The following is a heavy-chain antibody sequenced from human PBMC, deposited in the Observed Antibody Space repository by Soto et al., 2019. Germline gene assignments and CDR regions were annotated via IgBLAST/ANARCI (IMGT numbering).Heavy chain of an antibody. V-gene: IGHV3-23*01. CDR1: GFTFSSYA. Sequence: EVQLLESGGGLVQPGGSLRLSCAASGFTFSSYAMSWVRQAPGKGLEWVSAISGSGGSTYYADSVKGRFTISRDNSKNTLYLQMNRLKAEDTAVYYCAKGGLDDYVWGSYRYRGNAFDIWGQGTMVTVSS. D-gene: IGHD3-16*02. CDR2: ISGSGGST. CDR3: AKGGLDDYVWGSYRYRGNAFDI. J-gene: IGHJ3*02.